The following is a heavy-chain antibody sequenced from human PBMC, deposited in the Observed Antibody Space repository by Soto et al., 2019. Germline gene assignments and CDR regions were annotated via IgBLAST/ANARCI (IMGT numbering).Heavy chain of an antibody. V-gene: IGHV3-30*03. D-gene: IGHD3-3*01. Sequence: QAQLVESGGGVVQPGRSLRLSCAASGFTFSTCVMHWVRQAPGKGLEWVAVLGYDGSNKFYADSVKGRFTISRDNSKNTLYLQMNSLRAEDTAVYYCARDHYDFWSGFPPTIWFHPWGQGTLVTVSS. CDR3: ARDHYDFWSGFPPTIWFHP. CDR1: GFTFSTCV. CDR2: LGYDGSNK. J-gene: IGHJ5*02.